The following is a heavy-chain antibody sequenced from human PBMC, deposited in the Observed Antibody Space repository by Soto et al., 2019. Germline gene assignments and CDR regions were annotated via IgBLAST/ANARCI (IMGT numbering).Heavy chain of an antibody. CDR3: ATYYVSGNMYYFGMDV. CDR1: GGSISGHH. Sequence: XATLSLTFTVSGGSISGHHGSWIRQPPGKGLEWIGFIYNSGSTNYNPSLESRVAISVDTSKNQFSLKVRSVTAADTAVYYCATYYVSGNMYYFGMDVWGQGTTVTVSS. CDR2: IYNSGST. V-gene: IGHV4-59*11. D-gene: IGHD3-10*01. J-gene: IGHJ6*02.